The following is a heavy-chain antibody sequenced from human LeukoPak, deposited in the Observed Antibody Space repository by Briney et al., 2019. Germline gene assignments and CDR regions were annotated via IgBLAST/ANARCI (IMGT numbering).Heavy chain of an antibody. J-gene: IGHJ4*02. Sequence: PGGSLRLSCAAPGVPFCSYAIDWVRPAPGKGLQWVSALSGSGGSTYYADSVKGRFTIFRDNSKNTMYLQMNSLRAEDTAVYYCAKGSMGRGPDYWGQGTLVTVSS. CDR1: GVPFCSYA. V-gene: IGHV3-23*01. CDR2: LSGSGGST. CDR3: AKGSMGRGPDY. D-gene: IGHD3-10*01.